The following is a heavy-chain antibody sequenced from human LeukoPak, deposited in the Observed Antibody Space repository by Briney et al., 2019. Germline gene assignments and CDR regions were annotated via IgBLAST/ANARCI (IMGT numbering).Heavy chain of an antibody. CDR1: GFNFNSHS. CDR3: ARGRGYFDY. V-gene: IGHV3-21*01. Sequence: GGSLRLSCAASGFNFNSHSMNWVRQAPGKGLEWVSSISSSSSYIYYADSVKGRFTISRDNAKNSLYLQMNSLRAEDTAVYYCARGRGYFDYWGQGTLVTVSS. J-gene: IGHJ4*02. CDR2: ISSSSSYI.